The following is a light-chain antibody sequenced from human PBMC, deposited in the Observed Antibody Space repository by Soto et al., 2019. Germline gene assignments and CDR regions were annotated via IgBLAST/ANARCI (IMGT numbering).Light chain of an antibody. V-gene: IGLV2-14*01. CDR3: SSYTISSTPV. Sequence: QSALTQPASVSGSPGQSITISCTGTSSDVGGYNYVSWYQQHPGKAPKLMIYDVSNRPSGVSNRFSGSKSGNTASLTISGLQDEDEADYYCSSYTISSTPVFGGGTKLTVL. J-gene: IGLJ2*01. CDR2: DVS. CDR1: SSDVGGYNY.